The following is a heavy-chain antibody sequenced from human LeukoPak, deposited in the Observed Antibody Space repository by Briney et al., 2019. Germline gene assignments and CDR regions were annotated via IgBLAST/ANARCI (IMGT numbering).Heavy chain of an antibody. J-gene: IGHJ4*01. V-gene: IGHV4-39*07. D-gene: IGHD6-13*01. CDR3: AREGRAAAGS. CDR2: IYYSGST. Sequence: SETLSLTCTVSGGSISSSSYYWGWIRQPPGKGLEWIGSIYYSGSTYYNPSLKSRVTISVDTSKNQFSLKLSSVTAADTAVYYCAREGRAAAGSWGQEPWSPSPQ. CDR1: GGSISSSSYY.